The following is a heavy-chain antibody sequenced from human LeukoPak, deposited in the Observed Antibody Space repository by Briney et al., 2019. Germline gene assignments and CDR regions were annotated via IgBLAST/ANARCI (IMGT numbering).Heavy chain of an antibody. Sequence: GGSLRLSCPASGFTFSSYGMHWVRQAPAKGLEGVAVISYGGSNKYYAAYVKGRFTISRDNSKNTLYLQMNSLRAEDTAVYYCSRYYYDSSGYSNWFDPWGQGTLVTVSS. J-gene: IGHJ5*02. CDR3: SRYYYDSSGYSNWFDP. CDR2: ISYGGSNK. V-gene: IGHV3-30*03. CDR1: GFTFSSYG. D-gene: IGHD3-22*01.